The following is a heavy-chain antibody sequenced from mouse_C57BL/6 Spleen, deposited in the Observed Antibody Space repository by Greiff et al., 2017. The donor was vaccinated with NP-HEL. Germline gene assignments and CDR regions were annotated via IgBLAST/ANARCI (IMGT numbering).Heavy chain of an antibody. CDR2: ISYDGSN. CDR1: GYSITSGYY. CDR3: AYLSWFAY. J-gene: IGHJ3*01. V-gene: IGHV3-6*01. D-gene: IGHD5-1*01. Sequence: DVKLQESGPGLVKPSQSLSLTCSVTGYSITSGYYWNWIRQFPGNKLEWMGYISYDGSNNYNPSLKNRISITRDTSKNQFFLKLNSVTTEDTATYYCAYLSWFAYWGQGTLVTVSA.